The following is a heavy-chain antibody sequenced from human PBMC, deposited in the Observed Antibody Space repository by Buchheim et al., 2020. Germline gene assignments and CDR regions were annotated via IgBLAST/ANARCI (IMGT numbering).Heavy chain of an antibody. Sequence: EVQLLESGGGLVQPGGSLRLSCAASGFNFSEYGMTWVRQAPGKGLEWVSSISGDGASTYYADAVKGRFTISRDNSRQTLHLQMNSLRAEDTATYYCAKDRVLIWFRAPEYWGQGTL. CDR1: GFNFSEYG. CDR2: ISGDGAST. V-gene: IGHV3-23*01. J-gene: IGHJ4*02. D-gene: IGHD3-10*01. CDR3: AKDRVLIWFRAPEY.